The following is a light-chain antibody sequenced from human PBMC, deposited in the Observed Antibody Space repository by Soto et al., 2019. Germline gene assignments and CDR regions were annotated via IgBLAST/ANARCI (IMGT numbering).Light chain of an antibody. J-gene: IGLJ1*01. Sequence: QSVLTQPPSVSGAPGQRVTISCTGSSSNIGAGYDVHWYQQLPGTAPKLLIYGNSNRPSGVPDRFSGSKSGTSASLAITGLQAEDEADYYFQSYHSSLYAPYVFGTGTKVTVL. CDR3: QSYHSSLYAPYV. V-gene: IGLV1-40*01. CDR1: SSNIGAGYD. CDR2: GNS.